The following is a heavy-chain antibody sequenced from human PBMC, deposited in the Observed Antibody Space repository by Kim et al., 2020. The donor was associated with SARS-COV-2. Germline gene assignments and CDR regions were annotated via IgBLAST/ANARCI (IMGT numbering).Heavy chain of an antibody. CDR2: INHSGST. Sequence: SETLSLTCAVYGGSFSGYYWSWIRQPPGKGLEWIGEINHSGSTNYNPSLKSRVTISVDTSKNQFSLKLSSVTAADTAVYYCARAFYYDSSGYYRGTYYFDYWGHGTLVTVSS. V-gene: IGHV4-34*01. D-gene: IGHD3-22*01. CDR3: ARAFYYDSSGYYRGTYYFDY. J-gene: IGHJ4*01. CDR1: GGSFSGYY.